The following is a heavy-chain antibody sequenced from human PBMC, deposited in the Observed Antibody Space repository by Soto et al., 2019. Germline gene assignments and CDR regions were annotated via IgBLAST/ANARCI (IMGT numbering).Heavy chain of an antibody. J-gene: IGHJ4*02. V-gene: IGHV1-18*04. CDR1: GYTFTSYG. CDR2: ISAYNGNT. D-gene: IGHD5-12*01. CDR3: ASSRDGYNSKRRLDY. Sequence: QVQLVQSGAEVKKPGASVKVSCKASGYTFTSYGISWVRQAPGQGLEWMGWISAYNGNTNYAQKLQGRVSMTTDTSTSTAYMELRSLRSDDTAVYYCASSRDGYNSKRRLDYWGQGTLVTVSS.